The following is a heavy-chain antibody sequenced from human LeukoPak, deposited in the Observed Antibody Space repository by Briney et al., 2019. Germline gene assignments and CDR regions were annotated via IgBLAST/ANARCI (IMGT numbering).Heavy chain of an antibody. V-gene: IGHV3-23*01. J-gene: IGHJ4*02. CDR2: ISGSGGST. Sequence: PGGSLRLSCAASGFTVSNTYMSWVRQAPGKGLEWVSAISGSGGSTYYADSVKGRFTISRDNSKNTLYLQMNSLRAEDTAVYYCARGLGYCTSTTCLLPFDYWGQGTLVTVSS. D-gene: IGHD2-2*01. CDR3: ARGLGYCTSTTCLLPFDY. CDR1: GFTVSNTY.